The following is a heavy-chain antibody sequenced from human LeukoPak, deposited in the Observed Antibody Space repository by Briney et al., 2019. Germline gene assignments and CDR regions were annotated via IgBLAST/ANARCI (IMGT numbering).Heavy chain of an antibody. J-gene: IGHJ6*02. D-gene: IGHD6-6*01. CDR2: NYYIGIT. V-gene: IGHV4-39*01. Sequence: PSGTLSLTCTVPGDSIRISSYCWGWIRQPPGKGLEWIGSNYYIGITYDNPSLKSRVTISVDTSKNQFSLKLSSVTAAYTAVYYCARQGYSSSFGCQFCYGMHVWGQGTTVTVSS. CDR1: GDSIRISSYC. CDR3: ARQGYSSSFGCQFCYGMHV.